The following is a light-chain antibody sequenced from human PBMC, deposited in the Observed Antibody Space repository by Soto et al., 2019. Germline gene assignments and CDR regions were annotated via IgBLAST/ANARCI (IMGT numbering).Light chain of an antibody. CDR1: SSDVGGYNY. CDR2: EVS. Sequence: QSVLTQPASVSGSPGQSITISCTGTSSDVGGYNYVSWYQQHPGKAPKLMMYEVSNRPSGVSNRFSGSKSGNTASLTISGLQAEDEADYYCSSYTSSSTLRVFGTGTKVTVL. CDR3: SSYTSSSTLRV. J-gene: IGLJ1*01. V-gene: IGLV2-14*01.